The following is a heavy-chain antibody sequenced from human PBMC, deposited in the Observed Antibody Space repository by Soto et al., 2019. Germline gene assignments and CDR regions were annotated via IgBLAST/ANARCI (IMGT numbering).Heavy chain of an antibody. CDR3: AKDSWYFDL. CDR2: IDTSGHST. J-gene: IGHJ4*02. D-gene: IGHD6-13*01. CDR1: GFVFTNFW. V-gene: IGHV3-74*01. Sequence: PGGSLRLSCEASGFVFTNFWMHWVRHVPGKGLVWVARIDTSGHSTNYAESVKGRFTISRDNAKNTVSLQMNSLRVEDTDVYYCAKDSWYFDLWSQGSQVTVSS.